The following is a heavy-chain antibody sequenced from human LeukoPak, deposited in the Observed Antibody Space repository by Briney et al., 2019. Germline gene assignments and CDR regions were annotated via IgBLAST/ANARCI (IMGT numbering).Heavy chain of an antibody. D-gene: IGHD6-13*01. V-gene: IGHV4-30-4*07. J-gene: IGHJ6*03. CDR3: ARTNPIPFYSSSWYNPNYYYYMDV. Sequence: SQTLSLTCAVSGDSINSGGYSWTWIRQPPGKGLEWIGYIYFSGGTYYNPSLESRITMSVDTSKNQFSLKLSSVTAADTAVYYCARTNPIPFYSSSWYNPNYYYYMDVWGKGTTVTVSS. CDR1: GDSINSGGYS. CDR2: IYFSGGT.